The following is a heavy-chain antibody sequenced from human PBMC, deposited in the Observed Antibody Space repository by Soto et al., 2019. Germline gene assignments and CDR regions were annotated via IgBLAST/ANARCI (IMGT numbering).Heavy chain of an antibody. CDR3: AGIDYGDYGGGNSFDP. CDR1: GYTFTSND. Sequence: QVQLVQSGAEVKKPGASVKVSCKASGYTFTSNDINWVRQATGQGLEWMGWMNPNSGNTGYAQKFQGRVTMTRKTSISTAYMELSSLRSENTAVYDCAGIDYGDYGGGNSFDPWGQGTLVTVSS. V-gene: IGHV1-8*01. CDR2: MNPNSGNT. J-gene: IGHJ5*02. D-gene: IGHD4-17*01.